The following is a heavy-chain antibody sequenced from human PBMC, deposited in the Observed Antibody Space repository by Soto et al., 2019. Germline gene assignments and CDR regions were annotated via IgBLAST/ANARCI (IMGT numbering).Heavy chain of an antibody. Sequence: QVQLQESGPGLVAPSGTLSLTCAVSGASLSNTNWWSWVRQPPGKGLEWFGEIYHSGTTNCDPSLKSRVTISVDKSKNQFSLKLSSVTAADTAVYYCAIPGAGDFDYWGQGTLVTVSS. CDR1: GASLSNTNW. V-gene: IGHV4-4*02. CDR3: AIPGAGDFDY. D-gene: IGHD6-13*01. CDR2: IYHSGTT. J-gene: IGHJ4*02.